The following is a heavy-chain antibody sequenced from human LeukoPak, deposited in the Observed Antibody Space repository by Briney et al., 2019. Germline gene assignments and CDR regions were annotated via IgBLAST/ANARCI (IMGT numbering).Heavy chain of an antibody. CDR2: IYTSGSA. Sequence: SETLSLTCTVSGGSISSYYWSWIRQPAGKGLEWIGRIYTSGSANYNPSLKSRVTMSVDTSKNQFSLKLSSVTAADTAVYYCARDVDYYDSSGAAGFGYWGQGTLVTVSS. V-gene: IGHV4-4*07. CDR3: ARDVDYYDSSGAAGFGY. J-gene: IGHJ4*02. D-gene: IGHD3-22*01. CDR1: GGSISSYY.